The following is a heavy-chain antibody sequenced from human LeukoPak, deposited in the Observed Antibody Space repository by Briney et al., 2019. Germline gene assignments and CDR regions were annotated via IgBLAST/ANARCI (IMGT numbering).Heavy chain of an antibody. CDR1: GFIFNKAW. V-gene: IGHV3-23*01. CDR2: ISGSGGST. Sequence: GGSLRLSCAAPGFIFNKAWMSWVRQAPGKGLEWVSAISGSGGSTYYADSVKGRFTISRDNSKNTLYLQMNSLRAEDTAVYYCAKDRICTNGVCFFDYWGQGTLVTVSS. D-gene: IGHD2-8*01. CDR3: AKDRICTNGVCFFDY. J-gene: IGHJ4*02.